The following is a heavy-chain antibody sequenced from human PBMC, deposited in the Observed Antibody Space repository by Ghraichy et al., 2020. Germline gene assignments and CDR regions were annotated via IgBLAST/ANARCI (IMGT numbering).Heavy chain of an antibody. J-gene: IGHJ4*02. CDR1: GFTFSSYD. D-gene: IGHD5-12*01. CDR2: IGTAGDP. V-gene: IGHV3-13*05. Sequence: GESLNISCAASGFTFSSYDMHWVRQATGKGLEWVSAIGTAGDPYYPGSVKGRFTISRENAKNSLYLQMNSLSAGDTAVYYCARGKMGYSGYEGDYPQFDYWGQGTLVTVSS. CDR3: ARGKMGYSGYEGDYPQFDY.